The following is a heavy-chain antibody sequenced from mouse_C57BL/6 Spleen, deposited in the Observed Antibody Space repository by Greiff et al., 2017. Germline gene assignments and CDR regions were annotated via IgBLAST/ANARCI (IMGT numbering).Heavy chain of an antibody. CDR3: ARVHYGSRGAY. CDR1: GYTFTDYY. J-gene: IGHJ3*01. D-gene: IGHD1-1*01. CDR2: INPNNGGT. Sequence: EVQLQQSGPELVKPGASVKISCKASGYTFTDYYMNWVKQSHGKSLEWIGEINPNNGGTSYNQKLKGKAKLTVDKYSLTDYMELRSLTSEDSAVYYCARVHYGSRGAYWGQGTLVTVSA. V-gene: IGHV1-26*01.